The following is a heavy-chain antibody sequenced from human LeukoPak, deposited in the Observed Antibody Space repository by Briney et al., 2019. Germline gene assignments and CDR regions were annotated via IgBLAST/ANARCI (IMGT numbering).Heavy chain of an antibody. CDR3: ARGTTAKAGYAFDV. Sequence: NPSETLSLTCTVSGDSISSTTNYWTWIRQPAGKGLEWIGRIYTSGRTYYNSYNPSLKSRVTISVDTSKNHFSLKLTSVTAADTAVYYCARGTTAKAGYAFDVWGQGTMVTVSS. V-gene: IGHV4-61*02. CDR2: IYTSGRT. CDR1: GDSISSTTNY. J-gene: IGHJ3*01. D-gene: IGHD2/OR15-2a*01.